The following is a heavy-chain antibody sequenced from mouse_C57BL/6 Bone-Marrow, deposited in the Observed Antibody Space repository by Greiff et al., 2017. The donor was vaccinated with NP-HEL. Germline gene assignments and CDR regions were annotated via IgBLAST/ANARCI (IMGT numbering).Heavy chain of an antibody. V-gene: IGHV5-15*04. CDR2: ISNLAYSI. J-gene: IGHJ4*01. D-gene: IGHD2-4*01. CDR1: GFTFSDYG. Sequence: EVKLVESGGGLVQPGGSLKLSCAASGFTFSDYGMAWVRQAPRKGPEWVAFISNLAYSIYYAATVTGRFTISRENAKNTLYLEMSSLRFEDTAMYYCARTDYDCAMDYWGQGTSVTVSS. CDR3: ARTDYDCAMDY.